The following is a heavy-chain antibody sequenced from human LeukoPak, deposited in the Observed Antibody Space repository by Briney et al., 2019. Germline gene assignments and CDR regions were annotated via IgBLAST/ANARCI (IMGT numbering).Heavy chain of an antibody. CDR2: IYYSGST. J-gene: IGHJ4*02. V-gene: IGHV4-39*07. D-gene: IGHD6-13*01. CDR3: ARDSSQQLVDY. CDR1: GGSISSSSYH. Sequence: SETLSLTCTVSGGSISSSSYHWGWIRQPPGKGLEWIGSIYYSGSTYYNPSLKSRVTISVDTSKNQFSLKLSSVTAADTAVYYCARDSSQQLVDYWGQGTLVTVSS.